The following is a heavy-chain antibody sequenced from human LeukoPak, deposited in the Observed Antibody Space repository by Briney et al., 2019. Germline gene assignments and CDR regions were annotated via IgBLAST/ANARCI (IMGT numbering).Heavy chain of an antibody. CDR3: ARVSPFGFNAFDV. J-gene: IGHJ3*01. D-gene: IGHD3-3*01. V-gene: IGHV3-48*03. CDR2: ISTAGSTI. Sequence: GGSLRLSCVASTFAFNNYEMNWVRQSPGKGLEWISYISTAGSTIYYADSVKGRFTISRDNAEKSLFLQINSLRVEDTAVYYCARVSPFGFNAFDVWGQGHWSPSLQ. CDR1: TFAFNNYE.